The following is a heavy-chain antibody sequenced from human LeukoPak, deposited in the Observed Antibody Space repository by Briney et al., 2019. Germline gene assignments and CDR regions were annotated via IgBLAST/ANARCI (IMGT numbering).Heavy chain of an antibody. CDR3: VRDGDTVMPPRYYYHMDV. CDR2: ISHDADNE. Sequence: GGSLRLSCAASGLTVSSNYMSWVRQAPGKALEWVAVISHDADNEYYGDSVKGRFTISRDNSKNTLSLQMNSVRAEDTAVYYCVRDGDTVMPPRYYYHMDVWGKGTTVTVSS. J-gene: IGHJ6*04. CDR1: GLTVSSNY. V-gene: IGHV3-30-3*01. D-gene: IGHD5-18*01.